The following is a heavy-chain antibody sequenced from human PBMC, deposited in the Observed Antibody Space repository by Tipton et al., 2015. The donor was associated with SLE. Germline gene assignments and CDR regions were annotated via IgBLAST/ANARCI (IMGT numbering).Heavy chain of an antibody. J-gene: IGHJ4*02. Sequence: SLRLSCAASGFTFSSYGMHWVRQAPGKGLEWVAFIRYDETKEYYADSVNGRFIISRDTSKNTLYLQMNTLRPEDTGFYYCARDLRFYGSGSRYYFDHWGQGTSVTVSP. D-gene: IGHD3-10*01. CDR1: GFTFSSYG. CDR2: IRYDETKE. V-gene: IGHV3-30*02. CDR3: ARDLRFYGSGSRYYFDH.